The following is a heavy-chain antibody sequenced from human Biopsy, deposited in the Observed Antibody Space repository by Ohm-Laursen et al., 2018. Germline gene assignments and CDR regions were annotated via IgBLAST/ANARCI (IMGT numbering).Heavy chain of an antibody. D-gene: IGHD3-10*01. J-gene: IGHJ4*02. CDR1: GFNLGDYA. V-gene: IGHV3-9*01. Sequence: SLRLSCTASGFNLGDYAMHWVRQVPGKGLEWVSGIKWNSGKIDYADSVKGRFTISRDNAKNSLYLHMNSLRTEDSAFYYCARDTGTMVRGVLYQWGQGTQVTVSS. CDR2: IKWNSGKI. CDR3: ARDTGTMVRGVLYQ.